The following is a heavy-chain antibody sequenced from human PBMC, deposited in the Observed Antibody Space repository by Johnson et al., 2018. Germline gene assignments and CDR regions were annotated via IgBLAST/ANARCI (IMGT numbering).Heavy chain of an antibody. J-gene: IGHJ6*02. D-gene: IGHD6-13*01. CDR2: IIPIFGTA. V-gene: IGHV1-69*12. Sequence: QVQLVQSGAEVKKPGSTVKVSCKASGGTFSSYAISWVRQAPGQGLEWMGGIIPIFGTANYAQKFQGRVTITADESTSTALMELSSLRSEDTAVYYFARYLAAAGKDGDHYYYYGMDVWGQGTTVTVSS. CDR1: GGTFSSYA. CDR3: ARYLAAAGKDGDHYYYYGMDV.